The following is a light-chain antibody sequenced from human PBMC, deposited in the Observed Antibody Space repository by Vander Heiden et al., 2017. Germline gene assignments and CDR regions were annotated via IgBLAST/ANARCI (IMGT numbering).Light chain of an antibody. V-gene: IGKV1-39*01. CDR1: QSISRS. Sequence: IQMTQSPPSLSASVGDRVTIPCRASQSISRSLNWYQQKPGKAPKLLIYGAATLQSGVPSRFSGSGSGTDFTLTISSLQPEDFATYHCQQSYSTPKMYTFGQGTKLEIK. CDR3: QQSYSTPKMYT. CDR2: GAA. J-gene: IGKJ2*01.